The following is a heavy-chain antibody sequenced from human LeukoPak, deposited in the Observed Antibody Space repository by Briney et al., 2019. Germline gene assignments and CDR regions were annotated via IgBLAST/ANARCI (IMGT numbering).Heavy chain of an antibody. CDR1: GFTFSSYG. J-gene: IGHJ6*02. V-gene: IGHV3-30*02. CDR3: AKAPSITMVRGVISYYYGTDV. D-gene: IGHD3-10*01. Sequence: GGSLRLSCAASGFTFSSYGMHWVRQAPGKGLEWVAFIRYDGSNKYYADSVKGRFTISRDNSKNTLYLQMNSLRAEDTAVYYCAKAPSITMVRGVISYYYGTDVWGQGTTVTVSS. CDR2: IRYDGSNK.